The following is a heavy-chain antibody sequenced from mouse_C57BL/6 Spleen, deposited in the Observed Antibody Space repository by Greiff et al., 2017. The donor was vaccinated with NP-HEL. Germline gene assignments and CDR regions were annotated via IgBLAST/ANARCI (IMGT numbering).Heavy chain of an antibody. D-gene: IGHD1-1*01. J-gene: IGHJ4*01. CDR3: ARAGSTTVVATEDYAMDY. CDR2: IYPGSGST. CDR1: GYTFTSYW. V-gene: IGHV1-55*01. Sequence: QVQLQQPGAELVKPGASVKMSCKASGYTFTSYWITWVKQRPGQGLEWIGDIYPGSGSTNYNEKFKSKATLTVDTSSSTAYMQLSSLTSEDSAVYYCARAGSTTVVATEDYAMDYWGQGTSVTVSS.